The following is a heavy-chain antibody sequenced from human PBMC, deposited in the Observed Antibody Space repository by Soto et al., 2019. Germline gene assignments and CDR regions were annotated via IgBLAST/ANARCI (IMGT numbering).Heavy chain of an antibody. Sequence: PGGSLRLSCAASGFTFSSYGMHWVRQAPGKGLEWVAVIWYDGSNKYYADSVKGRFTISRDNSKNTLYLQMNSLRAEDTAVYYCARDHSNKVLQFPITMVRGARGTRSLYWGQGTLVTGSS. D-gene: IGHD3-10*01. CDR2: IWYDGSNK. CDR3: ARDHSNKVLQFPITMVRGARGTRSLY. CDR1: GFTFSSYG. J-gene: IGHJ4*02. V-gene: IGHV3-33*01.